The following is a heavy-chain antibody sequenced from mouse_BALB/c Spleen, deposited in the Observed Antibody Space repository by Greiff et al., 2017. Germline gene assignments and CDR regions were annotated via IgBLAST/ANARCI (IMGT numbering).Heavy chain of an antibody. J-gene: IGHJ2*01. CDR2: IYPYNGGT. Sequence: EVQLKESGPELVKPGASVKISCKASGYTFTDYNMHWVKQSHGKSLEWIGYIYPYNGGTGYNQKFKSKATLTVDNSSSTAYMELRSLTSEDSAVYYCAREGYDGYYYFDYWGQGTTLTVSS. V-gene: IGHV1S29*02. D-gene: IGHD2-3*01. CDR3: AREGYDGYYYFDY. CDR1: GYTFTDYN.